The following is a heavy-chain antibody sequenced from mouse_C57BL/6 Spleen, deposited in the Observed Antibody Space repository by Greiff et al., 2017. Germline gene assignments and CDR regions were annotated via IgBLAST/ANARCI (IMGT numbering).Heavy chain of an antibody. CDR2: IKNKADGYTT. Sequence: EVKLVQSGGGLVQPGASVSLSCEASGFTFTDYYMSWVRQTPGKGLEWMGFIKNKADGYTTEDNASVKGRFTITRDNSQSIIYLQMHALRAEDSATYYYARYDDGYYVPFDYWGQGTTLTVSS. D-gene: IGHD2-3*01. CDR1: GFTFTDYY. V-gene: IGHV7-3*01. J-gene: IGHJ2*01. CDR3: ARYDDGYYVPFDY.